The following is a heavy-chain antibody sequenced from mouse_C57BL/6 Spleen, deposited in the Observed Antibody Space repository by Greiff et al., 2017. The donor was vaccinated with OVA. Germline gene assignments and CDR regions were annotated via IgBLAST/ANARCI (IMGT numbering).Heavy chain of an antibody. CDR2: IYPGSGST. CDR1: GYTFTSYW. CDR3: ARWDYYGSSPRYFDV. V-gene: IGHV1-55*01. Sequence: QVQLQQPGAELVKPGASVKMSCKASGYTFTSYWITWVKQRPGQGLEWIGDIYPGSGSTNYNEKFKSKATLTVDTSSSTAYMQLSSLTSEDSAVYYCARWDYYGSSPRYFDVWGKGTTVTVSS. J-gene: IGHJ1*03. D-gene: IGHD1-1*01.